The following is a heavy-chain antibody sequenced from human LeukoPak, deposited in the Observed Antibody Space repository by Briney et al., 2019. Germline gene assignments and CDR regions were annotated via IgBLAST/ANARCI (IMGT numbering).Heavy chain of an antibody. J-gene: IGHJ3*02. CDR3: ARPLLDYYDSSGYISGDAFDI. CDR1: GYTFTSYG. D-gene: IGHD3-22*01. Sequence: ASVKVSCKASGYTFTSYGISWVRQAPGQGLEWMGWISAYNGNTNYAQKLQGRVTMTTDTSTSTAYMELRSLRSDDTAVYYCARPLLDYYDSSGYISGDAFDIWGQGTMVTVSS. V-gene: IGHV1-18*01. CDR2: ISAYNGNT.